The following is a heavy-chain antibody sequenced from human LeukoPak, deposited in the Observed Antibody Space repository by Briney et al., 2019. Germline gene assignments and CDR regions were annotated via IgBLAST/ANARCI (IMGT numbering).Heavy chain of an antibody. CDR3: AKTYYYDSSGSFDY. Sequence: GGSLRLSCAASGFTFSSYGMHWVRQAPGKGLEWVAFIRYDGSNKYYADSVKGRFTISRDNSKNTLHLQMNSLRAEDTAVYYCAKTYYYDSSGSFDYWGQGTLVTVSS. CDR2: IRYDGSNK. V-gene: IGHV3-30*02. J-gene: IGHJ4*02. CDR1: GFTFSSYG. D-gene: IGHD3-22*01.